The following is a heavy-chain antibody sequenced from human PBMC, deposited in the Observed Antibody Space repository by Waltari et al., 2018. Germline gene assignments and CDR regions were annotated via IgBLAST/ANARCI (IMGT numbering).Heavy chain of an antibody. D-gene: IGHD2-15*01. CDR2: FSYNGNT. CDR3: ARPGRVGGGSLMGLDY. Sequence: QLQLQESGPGLVKPSETLSLTCSVSGGSISSTPYYWGWIRQPPGKGLEWIGSFSYNGNTYYNPSLKSRVTISVDTSKNQFSLQLTSVTAADTAMYYCARPGRVGGGSLMGLDYWGQGTLVTVSS. V-gene: IGHV4-39*01. J-gene: IGHJ4*02. CDR1: GGSISSTPYY.